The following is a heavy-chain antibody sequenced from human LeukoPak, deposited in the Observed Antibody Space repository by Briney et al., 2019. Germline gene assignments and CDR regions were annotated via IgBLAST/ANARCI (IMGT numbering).Heavy chain of an antibody. CDR1: GGSISSYY. CDR3: ARDQRAYYYDSSGYTDAFDI. V-gene: IGHV4-59*06. J-gene: IGHJ3*02. D-gene: IGHD3-22*01. CDR2: IYYSGST. Sequence: SETLSLTCTVSGGSISSYYWSWIRQHPGKGLEWIGYIYYSGSTYYNPSLKSRVTISVDTSKNQFSLKLSSVTAADTAVYYCARDQRAYYYDSSGYTDAFDIWGQGTMVTVSS.